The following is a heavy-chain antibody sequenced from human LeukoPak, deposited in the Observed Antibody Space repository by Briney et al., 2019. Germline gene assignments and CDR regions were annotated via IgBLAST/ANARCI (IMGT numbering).Heavy chain of an antibody. CDR2: INWNGGST. D-gene: IGHD3-22*01. CDR3: AKGTYDSRGHFDY. Sequence: PGGSLRLSCAASGFIFDDYGMSWVRQAPGKGLGWVSGINWNGGSTGYADSVKGRFTISRDNAKNSLYLQMNSLRAEDTAAYYCAKGTYDSRGHFDYWGQGTLVSVSS. J-gene: IGHJ4*02. V-gene: IGHV3-20*04. CDR1: GFIFDDYG.